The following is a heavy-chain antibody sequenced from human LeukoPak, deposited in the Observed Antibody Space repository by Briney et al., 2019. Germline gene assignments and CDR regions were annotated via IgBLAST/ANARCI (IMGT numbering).Heavy chain of an antibody. Sequence: SETLSLTCTVSGGSISSYYWSWIRQPPGKGLEWIGYIYYSGSTNYNPSLKSRVTISVDTSKNQFSLKLSSVTAADTAVYYCARVATFGVVSLYYYYYMDVWGKGTTVTVSS. CDR2: IYYSGST. D-gene: IGHD3-3*01. V-gene: IGHV4-59*01. CDR3: ARVATFGVVSLYYYYYMDV. J-gene: IGHJ6*03. CDR1: GGSISSYY.